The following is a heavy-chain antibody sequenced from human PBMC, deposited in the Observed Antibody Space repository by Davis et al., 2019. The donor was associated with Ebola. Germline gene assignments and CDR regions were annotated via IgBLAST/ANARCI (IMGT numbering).Heavy chain of an antibody. CDR1: GFTFGNFW. CDR3: ARVSLGIAVD. D-gene: IGHD6-19*01. V-gene: IGHV3-7*01. J-gene: IGHJ4*02. Sequence: GESLKISCAASGFTFGNFWMTWVRQAPGKGLESVATIKEGGSEKFHVDSVRGRFTISRDNAKNSLFLQMNSLRPEDTAVYYCARVSLGIAVDWGQGTLVTVSS. CDR2: IKEGGSEK.